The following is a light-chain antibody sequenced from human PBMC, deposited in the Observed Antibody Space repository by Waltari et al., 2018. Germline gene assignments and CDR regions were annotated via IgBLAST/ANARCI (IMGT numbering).Light chain of an antibody. CDR1: SSHIGRNG. V-gene: IGLV1-36*01. J-gene: IGLJ2*01. Sequence: QSVLTQAPSVSAAPGQRVTISCSGTSSHIGRNGVNWYQQVPGKAPKLLIYFDDLLPSGVSDRFSASKSGTSASLAISGLQSDDEADYYCSVWDASVNGVIFGGGTRLTVL. CDR2: FDD. CDR3: SVWDASVNGVI.